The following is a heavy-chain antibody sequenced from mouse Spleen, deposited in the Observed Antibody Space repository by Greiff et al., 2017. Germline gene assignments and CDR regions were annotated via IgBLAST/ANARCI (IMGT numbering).Heavy chain of an antibody. V-gene: IGHV1-55*01. CDR1: GYTFTSYW. Sequence: QVQLQQPGAELVKPGASVKMSCKASGYTFTSYWITWVKQRPGQGLEWIGDIYPGSGSTNYNEKFKSKATLTVDTSSSTAYMQLSSLTSEDSAVYYCARKGGSSPNWDVFDYWGQGTTLTVSS. CDR3: ARKGGSSPNWDVFDY. J-gene: IGHJ2*01. CDR2: IYPGSGST. D-gene: IGHD4-1*01.